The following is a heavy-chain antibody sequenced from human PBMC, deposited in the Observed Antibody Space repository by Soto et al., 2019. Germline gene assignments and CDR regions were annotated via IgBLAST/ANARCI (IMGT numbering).Heavy chain of an antibody. V-gene: IGHV4-34*01. CDR1: GGSFSGYS. D-gene: IGHD3-3*01. CDR2: INHSGST. J-gene: IGHJ4*02. Sequence: QVQLQQWGAGLLKPSETLSLTCAVYGGSFSGYSWSWIRQPPGKGLEWIGEINHSGSTNYNPSLKSRVTISVDTSPDQFSLKLRSVTAADTAVYYCAAWQEGFLDWSPRYQFDSWGQGTLVTVSS. CDR3: AAWQEGFLDWSPRYQFDS.